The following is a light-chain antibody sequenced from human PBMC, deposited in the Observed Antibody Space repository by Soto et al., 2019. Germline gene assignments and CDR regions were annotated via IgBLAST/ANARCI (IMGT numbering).Light chain of an antibody. CDR2: EVI. CDR3: TSYAGNNNVV. J-gene: IGLJ2*01. V-gene: IGLV2-8*01. CDR1: SSDY. Sequence: QSVLTQPPSASGSPGQSVTISCTGTSSDYVSWYQQHPGKAPKLLIYEVIKRPSGVPDRFSGSKSGNTASLTVSGLQAEDEADYHCTSYAGNNNVVFGGGTKVTVL.